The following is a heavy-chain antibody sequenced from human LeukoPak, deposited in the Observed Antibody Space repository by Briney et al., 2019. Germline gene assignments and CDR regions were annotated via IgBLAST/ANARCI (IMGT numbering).Heavy chain of an antibody. CDR2: IYSGGST. CDR3: AREGLRYFDWLPPPFNY. Sequence: GGSLRLSCAASGFTVSSNYMSWVRQAPGKGLEWVSVIYSGGSTYYSDSVKGRFTISRDNYKNTLYFQMNSLRAEDTAVYYCAREGLRYFDWLPPPFNYWGQGTLVTVSS. V-gene: IGHV3-66*02. J-gene: IGHJ4*02. CDR1: GFTVSSNY. D-gene: IGHD3-9*01.